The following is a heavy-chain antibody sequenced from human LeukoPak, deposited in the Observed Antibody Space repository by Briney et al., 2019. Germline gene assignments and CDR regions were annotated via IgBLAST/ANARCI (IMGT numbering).Heavy chain of an antibody. J-gene: IGHJ5*02. CDR2: IRPMTGDT. V-gene: IGHV1-2*02. CDR1: GYNFRAYY. Sequence: ASVKVSCKASGYNFRAYYIHWVRQAPGQGLEWLGYIRPMTGDTNYAQKFQDRVTFSMDTSTATAYMELRSLRSDDTAFYYCGRGVQSFDPWGQGTLVTVSS. CDR3: GRGVQSFDP.